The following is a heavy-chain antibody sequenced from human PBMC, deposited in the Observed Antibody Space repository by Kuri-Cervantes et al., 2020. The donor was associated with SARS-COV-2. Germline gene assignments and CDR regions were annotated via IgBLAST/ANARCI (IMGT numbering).Heavy chain of an antibody. CDR2: IYYSGST. V-gene: IGHV4-59*12. Sequence: LRLPCTVSGGSISSYYCSLIRHPPGKGLEWIGYIYYSGSTNYNPSLKSRVTISVDKSKNQFSLKLSSVTAADTAVYYCAREYCSSTSCYNDAFDIWGQGTMVTVSS. J-gene: IGHJ3*02. CDR3: AREYCSSTSCYNDAFDI. D-gene: IGHD2-2*02. CDR1: GGSISSYY.